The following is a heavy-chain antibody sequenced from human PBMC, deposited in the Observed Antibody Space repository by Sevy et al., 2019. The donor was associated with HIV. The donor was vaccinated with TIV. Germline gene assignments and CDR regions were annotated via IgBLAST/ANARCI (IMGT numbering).Heavy chain of an antibody. Sequence: GSLRLSCAASGFTFSSYGMHWVRQAPGKGLEWVAVIWYDGSNKYYADSVKGRFTISRDNSKNTLYLQMNSLRAEDTAVYYCATLGYCSSTSCFNDYWGQGTLVTVSS. CDR3: ATLGYCSSTSCFNDY. CDR2: IWYDGSNK. CDR1: GFTFSSYG. V-gene: IGHV3-33*01. J-gene: IGHJ4*02. D-gene: IGHD2-2*01.